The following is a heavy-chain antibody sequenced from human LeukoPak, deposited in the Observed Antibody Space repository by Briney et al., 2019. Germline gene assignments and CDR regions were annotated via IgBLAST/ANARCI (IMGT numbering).Heavy chain of an antibody. J-gene: IGHJ4*02. CDR1: GFTFSSYS. Sequence: GGSLRLSCAASGFTFSSYSMNWVRQAPGKGLEWVSSISSSSSYIYYADSVKGRFTISRDNAKNSLYLQMNRLRAEDTAVYYCAREVDSSGVDYWGQGTLVTVSS. D-gene: IGHD6-6*01. CDR2: ISSSSSYI. CDR3: AREVDSSGVDY. V-gene: IGHV3-21*01.